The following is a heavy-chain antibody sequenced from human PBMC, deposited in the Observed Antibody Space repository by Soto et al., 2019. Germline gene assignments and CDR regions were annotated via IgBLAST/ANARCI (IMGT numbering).Heavy chain of an antibody. Sequence: GGSLRLSCAASGFTFSSYAMSWVRQAPGKGLEWVSGISGSGGNTYYADSVKGRFTISRDNSKNTLYLQMNSLRAEDTAVYYCAKDRRDYGDSFNDFDYWGQGTLVTVSS. CDR1: GFTFSSYA. V-gene: IGHV3-23*01. CDR3: AKDRRDYGDSFNDFDY. J-gene: IGHJ4*02. D-gene: IGHD4-17*01. CDR2: ISGSGGNT.